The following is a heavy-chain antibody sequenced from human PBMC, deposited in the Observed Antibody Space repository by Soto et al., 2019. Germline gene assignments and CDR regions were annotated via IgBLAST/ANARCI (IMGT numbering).Heavy chain of an antibody. V-gene: IGHV3-11*06. D-gene: IGHD3-9*01. J-gene: IGHJ3*02. Sequence: GGSLRLSCAASGFTFSDYYMSWIRQAPGKGLEWVSYISSRSSYTNYADSVKGRFTISRDNAKNSLYLQMNSLRDEDTAVYYCARDYDILTGYYKGSVDAFDIWGQGTMVTVSS. CDR2: ISSRSSYT. CDR1: GFTFSDYY. CDR3: ARDYDILTGYYKGSVDAFDI.